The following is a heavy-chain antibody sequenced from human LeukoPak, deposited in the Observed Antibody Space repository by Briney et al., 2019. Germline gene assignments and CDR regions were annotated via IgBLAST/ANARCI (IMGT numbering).Heavy chain of an antibody. CDR2: IYYSGST. CDR1: GGSISSYY. CDR3: ARVTSGPLYYYYYGRDV. V-gene: IGHV4-59*01. Sequence: SETLSLTCPVSGGSISSYYWSWIRQPPGKGLEGIGYIYYSGSTNYNPSLKSRVTISVDTSKNQFSLKLSSVTAADTVVYYCARVTSGPLYYYYYGRDVWGQGTTVTVSS. D-gene: IGHD2-15*01. J-gene: IGHJ6*02.